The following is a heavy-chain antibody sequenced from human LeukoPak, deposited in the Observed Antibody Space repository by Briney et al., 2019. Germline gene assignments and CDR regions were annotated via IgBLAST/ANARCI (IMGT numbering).Heavy chain of an antibody. D-gene: IGHD5-24*01. Sequence: SETLSLTCTVSGGSISTYYWTWIRQPPGKGLEWLGYIYYNGNTNYNPSLPSRVTISLNTSKNQFSLNLTSVAAADTAVYYCARLKGEMITIRPYYHYYMDVWGKGTTVTVSS. CDR1: GGSISTYY. CDR3: ARLKGEMITIRPYYHYYMDV. J-gene: IGHJ6*03. CDR2: IYYNGNT. V-gene: IGHV4-59*01.